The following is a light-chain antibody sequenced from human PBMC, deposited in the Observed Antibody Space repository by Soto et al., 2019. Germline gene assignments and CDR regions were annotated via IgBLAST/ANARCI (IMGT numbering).Light chain of an antibody. J-gene: IGKJ4*01. CDR3: QQYKNWPLS. Sequence: EIVMTQSPATLSVSPGERATLSCRASQNVRSNLAWYHQKPGQSPRLLISDASTRATGIPARFSASGSGTEFTLTITSLQSEDFAVYYCQQYKNWPLSFGGGTKVEIK. V-gene: IGKV3-15*01. CDR2: DAS. CDR1: QNVRSN.